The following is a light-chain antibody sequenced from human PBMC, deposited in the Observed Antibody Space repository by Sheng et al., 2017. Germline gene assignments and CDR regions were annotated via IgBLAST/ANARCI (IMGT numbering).Light chain of an antibody. CDR2: AAS. V-gene: IGKV3-15*01. J-gene: IGKJ2*01. Sequence: EIVMTQSPATLSVSPGERVTLSCWASEIVSTNLAWYQQKPGHAPRLLIYAASTRATGIPARFSGGVSGTEFTLSISSLQAEDFAVYYCQHYINWPPMYTFGQETKLEIK. CDR3: QHYINWPPMYT. CDR1: EIVSTN.